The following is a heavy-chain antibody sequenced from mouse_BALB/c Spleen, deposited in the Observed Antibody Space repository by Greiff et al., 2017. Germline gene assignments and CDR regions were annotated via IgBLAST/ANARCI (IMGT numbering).Heavy chain of an antibody. CDR3: ARGDDGPNYFDY. Sequence: EVQLQQSGPELVKPGASVKISCKASGYTFTDYNMHWVKQSHGKSLEWIGYIYPYNGGTGYNQKFKSKATLTVDNSSSTAYMELRSLTSEDSAVYYCARGDDGPNYFDYWGQGTTLTVSS. J-gene: IGHJ2*01. D-gene: IGHD2-3*01. V-gene: IGHV1S29*02. CDR1: GYTFTDYN. CDR2: IYPYNGGT.